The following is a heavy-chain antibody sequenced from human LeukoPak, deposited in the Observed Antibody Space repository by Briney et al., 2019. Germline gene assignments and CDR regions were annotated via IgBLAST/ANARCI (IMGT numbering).Heavy chain of an antibody. J-gene: IGHJ4*02. V-gene: IGHV3-48*04. D-gene: IGHD1-26*01. CDR3: ELGATGVDY. CDR1: GFTFSTYG. CDR2: ISSSGSTI. Sequence: QSGGSLLLSCTASGFTFSTYGMHWIRQAPGKGLEWVSYISSSGSTIYYADSVKGRFTISRDNAKDSLYLQMNSLRAEDTAVYYCELGATGVDYWGQGTLVTVSS.